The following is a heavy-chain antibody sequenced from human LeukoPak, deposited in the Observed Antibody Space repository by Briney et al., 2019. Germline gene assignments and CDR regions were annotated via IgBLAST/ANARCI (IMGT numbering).Heavy chain of an antibody. CDR2: VSPDGHTK. CDR3: TTEDTTWNANDF. J-gene: IGHJ6*02. V-gene: IGHV3-30*03. D-gene: IGHD1-1*01. CDR1: GLIFRAYG. Sequence: PGRSLRLSCVVSGLIFRAYGMHWVRQAPGKGLEWVAVVSPDGHTKFYADSVRGRFTISRDNSQNTVVLQMDSLTADDTGVYYCTTEDTTWNANDFWGQGTTVIVSS.